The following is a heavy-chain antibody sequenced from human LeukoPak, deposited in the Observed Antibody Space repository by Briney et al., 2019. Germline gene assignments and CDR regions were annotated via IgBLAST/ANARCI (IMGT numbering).Heavy chain of an antibody. Sequence: SVDVSCKASGYTFTGYYVHWVRRAPGQGLEWMGWINPISVGTGYSHKFQGRVTMTRDTSISTAYMELSRLRSDDEAVYYCARDPSGYGDYWGQGTLVTVSS. J-gene: IGHJ4*02. CDR3: ARDPSGYGDY. V-gene: IGHV1-2*07. CDR1: GYTFTGYY. CDR2: INPISVGT. D-gene: IGHD5-12*01.